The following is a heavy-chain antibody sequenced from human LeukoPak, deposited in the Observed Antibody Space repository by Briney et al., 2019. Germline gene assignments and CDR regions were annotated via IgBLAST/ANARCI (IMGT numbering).Heavy chain of an antibody. CDR2: TTGSGGST. Sequence: PGGSLRLSCAASGFTFRNYAMSWVRQAPGKGLEWVSATTGSGGSTYYADSVRGRFTISRDNSKNTLYLQMNSLRAEDTAVYYCAREGDSSGYYSRDPFDFWGQGTLVTVSS. V-gene: IGHV3-23*01. CDR3: AREGDSSGYYSRDPFDF. D-gene: IGHD3-22*01. J-gene: IGHJ4*02. CDR1: GFTFRNYA.